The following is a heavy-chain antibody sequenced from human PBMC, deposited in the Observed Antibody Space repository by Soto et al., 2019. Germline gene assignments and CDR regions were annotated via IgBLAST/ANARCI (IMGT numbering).Heavy chain of an antibody. V-gene: IGHV3-33*01. J-gene: IGHJ4*02. D-gene: IGHD3-9*01. Sequence: GSLRLSCEASGFVFRTFRMHWVRRAPGKGLERLATIRFDGSTARYAESVRGRFKISRDNSMNTLYLQLDRLRVEDTAVYYCVRDRPNTESLTGYFDTWGQGTPVTVSS. CDR1: GFVFRTFR. CDR2: IRFDGSTA. CDR3: VRDRPNTESLTGYFDT.